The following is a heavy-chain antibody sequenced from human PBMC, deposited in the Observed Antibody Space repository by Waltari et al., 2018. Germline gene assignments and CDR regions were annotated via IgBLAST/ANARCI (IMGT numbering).Heavy chain of an antibody. CDR1: GGSFSGYT. Sequence: QVQLQQWGAGLLKPSETLSLICAVYGGSFSGYTWMWIRQSPGKGLAWIGEIRHSGGTNCNPCLKRRINISVDMSKNQFSLKLKSVTAADTAVYYCARGRRWLQLSDWGQGTPVTVSS. V-gene: IGHV4-34*01. D-gene: IGHD5-18*01. J-gene: IGHJ4*02. CDR2: IRHSGGT. CDR3: ARGRRWLQLSD.